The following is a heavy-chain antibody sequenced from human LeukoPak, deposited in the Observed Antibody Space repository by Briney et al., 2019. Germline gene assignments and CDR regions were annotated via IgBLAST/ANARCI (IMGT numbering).Heavy chain of an antibody. CDR2: IIPILGIA. Sequence: SVKVSCTASGGTFSSYAISWVRQAPGQGLEWMGRIIPILGIANYAQKFQGRVTITADKSTSTAYMELSSLRSEDTAVYYCARGQPGIAAAGTFDYWGQGTLVTVSS. V-gene: IGHV1-69*04. D-gene: IGHD6-13*01. J-gene: IGHJ4*02. CDR3: ARGQPGIAAAGTFDY. CDR1: GGTFSSYA.